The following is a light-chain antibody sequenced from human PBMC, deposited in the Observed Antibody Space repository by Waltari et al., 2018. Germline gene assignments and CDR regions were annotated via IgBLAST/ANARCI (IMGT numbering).Light chain of an antibody. CDR1: QTISSY. J-gene: IGKJ1*01. CDR3: QQSYSAPWT. V-gene: IGKV1-39*01. Sequence: DIQVTQSPSSLSASVGDRVTITCRASQTISSYLNWYQHRPGEAPKLLIYAASSLESGVPSRFRGSGSGTDFTLTISTLQHEDFATYFCQQSYSAPWTFGQGTKVE. CDR2: AAS.